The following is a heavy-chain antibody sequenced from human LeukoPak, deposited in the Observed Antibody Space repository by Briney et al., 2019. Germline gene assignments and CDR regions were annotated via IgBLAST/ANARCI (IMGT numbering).Heavy chain of an antibody. CDR2: ISYSGST. J-gene: IGHJ4*02. Sequence: SETLSLTCSVSGASISSYYWSRIRQPPGKGLEWIGYISYSGSTNYNPSLKSRVTISVDTSKNQFSLKLSSVTTADTAMYYCASEGSSYDILTGQFDYWGQGTLVTVSS. V-gene: IGHV4-59*01. D-gene: IGHD3-9*01. CDR3: ASEGSSYDILTGQFDY. CDR1: GASISSYY.